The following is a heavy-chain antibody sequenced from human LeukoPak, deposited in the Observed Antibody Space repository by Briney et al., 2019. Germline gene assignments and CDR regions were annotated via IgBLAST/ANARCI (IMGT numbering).Heavy chain of an antibody. V-gene: IGHV3-23*01. CDR1: GFTFSSYA. J-gene: IGHJ4*02. CDR2: ISGSGGST. CDR3: AKFLPTHIVVANYYFDY. Sequence: GGSLRLSCAASGFTFSSYAMSWVRQAPGKGPEWVSAISGSGGSTYYADSVKGRFTISRDNSKNTLYLQMNSLRAEDTAVYYCAKFLPTHIVVANYYFDYWGQGTPVTVSS. D-gene: IGHD2-21*01.